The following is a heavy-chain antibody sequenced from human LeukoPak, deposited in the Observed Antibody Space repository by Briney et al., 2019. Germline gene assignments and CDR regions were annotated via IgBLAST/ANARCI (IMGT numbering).Heavy chain of an antibody. V-gene: IGHV4-61*01. CDR3: ARGDIVATHFDY. CDR2: IYYSGST. D-gene: IGHD5-12*01. CDR1: GGSVSSGSYY. J-gene: IGHJ4*02. Sequence: ASETLSLTCTVSGGSVSSGSYYWSWIRQPPGKGLEWIEYIYYSGSTNYNPSLKSRVTISVDTSKNQFSLKLSSVTAADTAVYYCARGDIVATHFDYWGQGTLVTVSS.